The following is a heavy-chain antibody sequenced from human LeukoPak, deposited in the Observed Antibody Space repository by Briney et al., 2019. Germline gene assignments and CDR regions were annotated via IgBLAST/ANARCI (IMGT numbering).Heavy chain of an antibody. D-gene: IGHD3-10*01. CDR3: ARGRRNYYGSGSYYRLSYYYYGMDV. Sequence: GGSLRLSCAASGFTSSSYDMHWVRQATGKGLEWVSAIGTAGDPYYPGSVKGRFTISRENAKNSLYLQMNSLRAGDTAVYYCARGRRNYYGSGSYYRLSYYYYGMDVWGKGTTVTVSS. J-gene: IGHJ6*04. V-gene: IGHV3-13*05. CDR1: GFTSSSYD. CDR2: IGTAGDP.